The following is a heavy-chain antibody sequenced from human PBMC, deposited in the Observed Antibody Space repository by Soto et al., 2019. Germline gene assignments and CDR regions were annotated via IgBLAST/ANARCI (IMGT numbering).Heavy chain of an antibody. D-gene: IGHD2-2*01. V-gene: IGHV3-48*03. CDR1: GFTFSSFE. Sequence: EVQLAESGGGLAQPGGSLRLSCVGSGFTFSSFEMNWVRQTPGKGLEWLSYIGRSGETIYYADSVKGRFTISRDNAKRSLFLQMKGLRDEDTGIYYCARDSRGGESSRPTFYYWGRGTLVTVSS. J-gene: IGHJ4*02. CDR3: ARDSRGGESSRPTFYY. CDR2: IGRSGETI.